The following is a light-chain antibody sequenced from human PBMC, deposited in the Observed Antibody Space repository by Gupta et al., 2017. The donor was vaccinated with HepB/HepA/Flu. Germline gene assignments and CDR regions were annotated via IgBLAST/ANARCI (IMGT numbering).Light chain of an antibody. CDR1: SSDVGGFTY. V-gene: IGLV2-11*01. J-gene: IGLJ2*01. CDR2: DVT. Sequence: QSALTQPRSVSGSPGQSVAISCTATSSDVGGFTYVSWYQHHPGKAPKLLIYDVTNRPSGVPDRFSGSKSGITASLTISGLQAEDEADYYCCSYGTIYTDVVFGGGTKVTVL. CDR3: CSYGTIYTDVV.